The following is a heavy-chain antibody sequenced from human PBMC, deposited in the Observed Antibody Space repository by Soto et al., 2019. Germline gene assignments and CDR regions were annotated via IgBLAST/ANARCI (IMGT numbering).Heavy chain of an antibody. CDR1: GDSITSNSYF. D-gene: IGHD3-22*01. Sequence: PSETLSLTCTVSGDSITSNSYFWAWIRQPPGKGLEWIGSIYYSGTTFYTPSLKSRVTMSVDTSNNQFSLKLSSVTAADTAVYYCARQASGYYYGWFDPWGQGTLVTVSS. CDR2: IYYSGTT. V-gene: IGHV4-39*01. CDR3: ARQASGYYYGWFDP. J-gene: IGHJ5*02.